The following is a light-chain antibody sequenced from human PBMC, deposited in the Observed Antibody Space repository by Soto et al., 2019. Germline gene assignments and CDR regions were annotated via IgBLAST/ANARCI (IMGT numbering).Light chain of an antibody. CDR1: SSNIGAGYD. V-gene: IGLV1-40*01. Sequence: QSVLTQPPSVSGAPGQRVTISCTGSSSNIGAGYDVHWYQQLPGTAPKLLIYGNSNRPSGVPDRFSGSKSGTSASLAITGRQAEDEADYYCQSYASSLSGYVFGTGTKLTVL. CDR2: GNS. J-gene: IGLJ1*01. CDR3: QSYASSLSGYV.